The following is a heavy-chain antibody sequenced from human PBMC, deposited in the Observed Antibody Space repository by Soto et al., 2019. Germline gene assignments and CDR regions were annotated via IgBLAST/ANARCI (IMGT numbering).Heavy chain of an antibody. D-gene: IGHD4-17*01. CDR3: AKVPLSLRFYDY. Sequence: EVQLLESGGGLVQPGGSLRLSCAASGFTFSNYAMHWVRQAPGKGLEWVSGITGSAGNTYYADSVKGPFTISRDNSKNTLYLQTNSLRADDTAIYYCAKVPLSLRFYDYWGQGTLVTVSS. J-gene: IGHJ4*02. CDR2: ITGSAGNT. V-gene: IGHV3-23*01. CDR1: GFTFSNYA.